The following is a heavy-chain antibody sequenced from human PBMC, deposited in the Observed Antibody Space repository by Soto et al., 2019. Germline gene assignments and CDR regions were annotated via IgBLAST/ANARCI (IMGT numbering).Heavy chain of an antibody. Sequence: QVQLVQSGAEVKKPGSSVKVSCKASGGTFSSYAISWVRQAPGQGLAWMGGIIPSFGTANYAQKVQGRVTITADESTNTAYMELSSLRSEDTAVYYCARNSWEYYYFDYWGQGTLVTVSS. CDR3: ARNSWEYYYFDY. CDR1: GGTFSSYA. CDR2: IIPSFGTA. J-gene: IGHJ4*02. D-gene: IGHD1-26*01. V-gene: IGHV1-69*01.